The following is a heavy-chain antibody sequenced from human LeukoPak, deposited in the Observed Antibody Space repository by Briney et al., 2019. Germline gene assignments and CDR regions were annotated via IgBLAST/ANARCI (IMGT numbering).Heavy chain of an antibody. CDR1: GINVSSNY. J-gene: IGHJ4*02. CDR3: VTSTGQQFIPYDY. CDR2: TYGGDAA. Sequence: GGSLRLSCAASGINVSSNYMTWIRQAPGKGLEWVSLTYGGDAAYYAESVRGRSMISRDNLKNTLFLQMNSLRVEDTAVYYCVTSTGQQFIPYDYWGQGTHVTVSS. D-gene: IGHD6-13*01. V-gene: IGHV3-66*02.